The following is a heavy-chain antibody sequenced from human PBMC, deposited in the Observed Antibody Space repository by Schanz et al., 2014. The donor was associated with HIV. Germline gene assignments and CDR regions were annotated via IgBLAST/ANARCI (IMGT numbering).Heavy chain of an antibody. CDR2: ISGGSGST. CDR1: GITLSSYG. Sequence: EVQVLKSGGDLVQPGGSLRLSCAASGITLSSYGMSWVRQAPGKGLEWVSSISGGSGSTFYADSVKGRFTISRVNSKNTLYLQMNSLRAEDTAIYYCAKTSITLGMDVWGQGTTVTVSS. J-gene: IGHJ6*02. V-gene: IGHV3-23*01. D-gene: IGHD1-20*01. CDR3: AKTSITLGMDV.